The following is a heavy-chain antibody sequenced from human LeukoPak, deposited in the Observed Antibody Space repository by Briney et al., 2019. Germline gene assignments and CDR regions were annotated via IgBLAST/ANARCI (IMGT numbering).Heavy chain of an antibody. CDR1: GGSFSGYY. J-gene: IGHJ5*02. Sequence: SETLSLTCAVYGGSFSGYYWSWIRQPPGKGLEWIGEINHSGSTNYNPSLKSRVTISVDTSKNQFSLKLSSVTAADTAVYCCASYYDSSGPNLNWFDPWGQGTLVTVSS. CDR3: ASYYDSSGPNLNWFDP. V-gene: IGHV4-34*01. D-gene: IGHD3-22*01. CDR2: INHSGST.